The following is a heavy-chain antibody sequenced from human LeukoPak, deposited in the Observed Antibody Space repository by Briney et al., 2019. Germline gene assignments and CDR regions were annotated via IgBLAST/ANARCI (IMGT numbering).Heavy chain of an antibody. V-gene: IGHV4-59*01. CDR2: IYYSGST. CDR1: GGSINDYY. D-gene: IGHD3-3*01. Sequence: PSETLSLTCTVSGGSINDYYWNWIRQPPGKGLEWIGYIYYSGSTTYNPSLKSRVTMSVDTAKNQFSLKLRSVTAADTAVYYCARGDFCSKSNCYLRPMDVWGKGTTVTVSS. CDR3: ARGDFCSKSNCYLRPMDV. J-gene: IGHJ6*03.